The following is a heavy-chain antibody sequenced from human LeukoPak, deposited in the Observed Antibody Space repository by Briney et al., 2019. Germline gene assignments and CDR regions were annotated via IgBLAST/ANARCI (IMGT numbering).Heavy chain of an antibody. J-gene: IGHJ4*02. CDR1: GFSFSNYA. Sequence: PGGSLRLSCAASGFSFSNYAMSWVRQAPGKGLEWVSAIRGSGGSTYYADSVKGQFTISRDNSKNTLYLQMNSLRAEDTAVYYCAREAPYSSRWYYFDYWGQGTLVTVSS. CDR3: AREAPYSSRWYYFDY. V-gene: IGHV3-23*01. D-gene: IGHD6-13*01. CDR2: IRGSGGST.